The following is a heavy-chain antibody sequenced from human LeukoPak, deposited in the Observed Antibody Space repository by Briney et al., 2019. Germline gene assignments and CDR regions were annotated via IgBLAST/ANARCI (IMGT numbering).Heavy chain of an antibody. Sequence: SGTLSLTCAVSGGSISSSNWWSWVRQPPGKGLEWIGEIYHSGSTNYNPSLKSRVTISVDTSKNQFSLKLSSVTAADTAVYYCARVGRYCSGGSCYPWWFDPWGQGTLVAVSS. V-gene: IGHV4-4*02. CDR2: IYHSGST. CDR1: GGSISSSNW. J-gene: IGHJ5*02. CDR3: ARVGRYCSGGSCYPWWFDP. D-gene: IGHD2-15*01.